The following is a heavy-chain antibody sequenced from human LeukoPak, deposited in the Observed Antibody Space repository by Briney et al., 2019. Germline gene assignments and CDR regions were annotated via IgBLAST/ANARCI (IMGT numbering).Heavy chain of an antibody. CDR3: AKTCYDFWSGYYGPFDY. Sequence: GGSLRLSCAASGFTFSDYHMSWIRQAPGKGLEWVSYISSSGSTTYYTDSVKGRFTISRDNAKNSLYLQMNSLRAEDTAVYYCAKTCYDFWSGYYGPFDYWGQGTLVTVSS. D-gene: IGHD3-3*01. J-gene: IGHJ4*02. V-gene: IGHV3-11*01. CDR2: ISSSGSTT. CDR1: GFTFSDYH.